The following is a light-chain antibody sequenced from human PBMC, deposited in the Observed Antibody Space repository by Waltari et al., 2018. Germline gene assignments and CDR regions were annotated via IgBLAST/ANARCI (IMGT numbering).Light chain of an antibody. CDR3: SSYTNSNTWV. V-gene: IGLV2-14*03. J-gene: IGLJ3*02. Sequence: QSALTQPDAVSGSTGQPITIPGTGNSGDIGVFYYVSWYQQHPGKVPKLLIYAVSKRPSGVSNRFSGSKSGNTASLTISGLQAEDEADYYCSSYTNSNTWVFGGGTKLTVL. CDR2: AVS. CDR1: SGDIGVFYY.